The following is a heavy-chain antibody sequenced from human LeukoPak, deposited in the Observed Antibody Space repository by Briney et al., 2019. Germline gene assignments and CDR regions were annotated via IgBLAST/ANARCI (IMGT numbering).Heavy chain of an antibody. CDR1: GFTFSSYA. CDR2: ISGSGGST. Sequence: GGSLRLSCAASGFTFSSYAMSWVRQAPGKGLEWVSAISGSGGSTYYADSVKGRFTISRGNSKNTLYLQMNSLRAEDTAVYYCAKGRVPAYHFSGVSWGQGTMVTVSS. V-gene: IGHV3-23*01. D-gene: IGHD2-2*01. J-gene: IGHJ3*01. CDR3: AKGRVPAYHFSGVS.